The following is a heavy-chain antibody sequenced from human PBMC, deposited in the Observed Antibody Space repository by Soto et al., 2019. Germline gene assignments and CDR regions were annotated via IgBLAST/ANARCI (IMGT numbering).Heavy chain of an antibody. CDR3: AIPYCSSTSCYTDAFDI. V-gene: IGHV1-8*01. D-gene: IGHD2-2*02. J-gene: IGHJ3*02. Sequence: ASVKVSCKASGYTFASYDINWVRQATGQGLEWMGWMNPNSGNTGYAQKFQGRVTMTRNTSISTAYMELSSLRSEDTAVYYCAIPYCSSTSCYTDAFDIWGQGTKVTVSS. CDR1: GYTFASYD. CDR2: MNPNSGNT.